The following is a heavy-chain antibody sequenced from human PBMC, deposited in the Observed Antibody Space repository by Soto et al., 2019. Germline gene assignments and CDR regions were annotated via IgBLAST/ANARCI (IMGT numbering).Heavy chain of an antibody. J-gene: IGHJ4*02. V-gene: IGHV4-39*01. CDR3: AKGELWFAY. CDR2: IYYSGST. CDR1: GGSISSSSYY. D-gene: IGHD3-10*01. Sequence: SETLSLTCTVSGGSISSSSYYWGWIRQPPGKGLEWIGSIYYSGSTYYNPSLKSRVTISVDTSKNQFSLKLSSVTATDTAVYYCAKGELWFAYWGQGTMVTVYS.